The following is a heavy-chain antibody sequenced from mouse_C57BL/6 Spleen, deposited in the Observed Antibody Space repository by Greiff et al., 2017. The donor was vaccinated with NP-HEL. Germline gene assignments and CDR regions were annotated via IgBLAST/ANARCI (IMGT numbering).Heavy chain of an antibody. CDR1: GYTFTSYG. CDR3: ARRGDAHGY. J-gene: IGHJ2*01. CDR2: IYPRSGNT. Sequence: VQGVESGAELARPGASVKLSCKASGYTFTSYGISWVKQRTGQGLEWIGEIYPRSGNTYYNEKFKGKATLTADKSSSTAYMELRSLTSEDSAVYFCARRGDAHGYWGQGTTLTVSS. V-gene: IGHV1-81*01.